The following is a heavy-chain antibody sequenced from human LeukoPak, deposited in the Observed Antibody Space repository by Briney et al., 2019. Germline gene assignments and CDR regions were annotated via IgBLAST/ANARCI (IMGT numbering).Heavy chain of an antibody. CDR3: ARDYSEGDYYYNYYMDV. D-gene: IGHD3-10*01. CDR2: IYYSGST. V-gene: IGHV4-39*01. J-gene: IGHJ6*03. CDR1: GGSISSSSYY. Sequence: SETLSLTCTVSGGSISSSSYYWGWIRQPPGKGLEWIGSIYYSGSTYYNPSLRSRGTISVDTSKNQFSLRLSSVTAADTAVYYCARDYSEGDYYYNYYMDVWGKGTTVTISS.